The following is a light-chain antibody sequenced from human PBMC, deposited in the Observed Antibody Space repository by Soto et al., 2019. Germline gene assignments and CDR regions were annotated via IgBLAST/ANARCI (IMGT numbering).Light chain of an antibody. CDR2: DAS. V-gene: IGKV3-11*01. CDR3: QPRSNCPT. CDR1: QSVSRL. J-gene: IGKJ5*01. Sequence: EIVLTQSPATLSLSPGERATLSCRASQSVSRLLAWYQQKPGQAPRLLIYDASNRATGIPARFSGSGSGTDFTLAVNSLETEYCAVYYCQPRSNCPTFGQGALLE.